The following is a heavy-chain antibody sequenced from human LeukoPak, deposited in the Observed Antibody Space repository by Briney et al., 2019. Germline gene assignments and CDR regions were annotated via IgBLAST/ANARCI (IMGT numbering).Heavy chain of an antibody. V-gene: IGHV4-39*01. CDR2: IHYSGST. CDR3: ARLNYYGFDY. Sequence: PSETLSLTCTVSGGSISSSSYYWGWIRQPPGKGLEWIGSIHYSGSTNYNPSLKSRVTISVDTSKNQFSLKLSSVTAADTAVYYCARLNYYGFDYWGQGTLVTFSS. D-gene: IGHD1-26*01. J-gene: IGHJ4*02. CDR1: GGSISSSSYY.